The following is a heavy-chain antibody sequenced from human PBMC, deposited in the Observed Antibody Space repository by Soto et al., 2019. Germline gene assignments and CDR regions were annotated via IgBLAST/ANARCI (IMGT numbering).Heavy chain of an antibody. CDR2: IYWDDDK. J-gene: IGHJ4*02. V-gene: IGHV2-5*02. Sequence: QITLKESGPTLVKPTQTLTLTCTFSGFSLSTSGVGVGWIRQPPGKALEWLALIYWDDDKRYSPSLKSRLTSTKDTSTSQVVLTMTNMDPVDTATYDCAHRLGWSDFDYWGQGTLVTVSS. D-gene: IGHD6-19*01. CDR1: GFSLSTSGVG. CDR3: AHRLGWSDFDY.